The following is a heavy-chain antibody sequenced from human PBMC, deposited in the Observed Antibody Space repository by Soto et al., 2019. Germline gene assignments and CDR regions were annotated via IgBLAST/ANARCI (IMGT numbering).Heavy chain of an antibody. Sequence: QVQLVQSGADVKKPGASVKVSCKASGYTFTNYGISWVRQAPGQGLEWMGWISAHNGDTNYAQKCQGRVSMTTDTSTNTAYIELRRQRSDDTAMYYCTRSGYSSAWYDEYIQHWGQGTPVTVSS. CDR2: ISAHNGDT. V-gene: IGHV1-18*01. J-gene: IGHJ1*01. CDR3: TRSGYSSAWYDEYIQH. CDR1: GYTFTNYG. D-gene: IGHD6-19*01.